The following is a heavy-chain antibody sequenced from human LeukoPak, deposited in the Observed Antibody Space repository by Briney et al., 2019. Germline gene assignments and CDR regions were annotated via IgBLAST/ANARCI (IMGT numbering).Heavy chain of an antibody. Sequence: GGSLRLSCSASGFNFSAFWMTWVRQAPGKGLEWVANIKQDGSEKYYVDSVKGRFTISRDNAKNSLYLQMNSLRAEDTAVYYCARDRGRYSGSYYYWGQGTLVTVSS. CDR2: IKQDGSEK. CDR3: ARDRGRYSGSYYY. D-gene: IGHD1-26*01. J-gene: IGHJ4*02. CDR1: GFNFSAFW. V-gene: IGHV3-7*01.